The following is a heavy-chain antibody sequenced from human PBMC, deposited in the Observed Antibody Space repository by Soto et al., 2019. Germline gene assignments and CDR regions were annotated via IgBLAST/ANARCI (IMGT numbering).Heavy chain of an antibody. D-gene: IGHD3-22*01. J-gene: IGHJ4*02. V-gene: IGHV1-2*04. CDR2: INPNSGGT. CDR3: ARSIRRWLPSLPFGYFDY. CDR1: GYTFTGYY. Sequence: GASVKVSCKASGYTFTGYYMHWVRQAPGQGLEWMGWINPNSGGTNYAQKFQGWVTMTRDTSISTAYMELSRLRSDDTAVYYCARSIRRWLPSLPFGYFDYWGQGTLVTSPQ.